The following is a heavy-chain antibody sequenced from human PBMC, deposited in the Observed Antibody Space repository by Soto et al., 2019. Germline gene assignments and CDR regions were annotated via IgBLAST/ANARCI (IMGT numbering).Heavy chain of an antibody. CDR3: AKDVYGHRPNYYYGMDV. V-gene: IGHV3-30*18. D-gene: IGHD4-17*01. Sequence: GSLKLSCAASGFTFSSYGMHWVRQAPGKGLEWVAVISYDGSNKYYADSVKGRFTISRDNSKNTLYLQMNSLRAEDTAVYYCAKDVYGHRPNYYYGMDVWGQGTTGTVSS. CDR2: ISYDGSNK. CDR1: GFTFSSYG. J-gene: IGHJ6*02.